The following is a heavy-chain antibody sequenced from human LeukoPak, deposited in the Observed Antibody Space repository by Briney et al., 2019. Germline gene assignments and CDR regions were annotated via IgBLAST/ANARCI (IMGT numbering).Heavy chain of an antibody. CDR3: ARGGSSLVGGYRTDAFDI. V-gene: IGHV3-13*04. CDR1: GFTFSTYD. CDR2: IGTAGAP. Sequence: PGGSLRLSCAASGFTFSTYDMHWVRPGTGEGLEWVSVIGTAGAPYYSGSVKGRFTNSKENDKSFLYPQMNCLSAGDTAVYCWARGGSSLVGGYRTDAFDIWGQGTMVTVSS. D-gene: IGHD6-13*01. J-gene: IGHJ3*02.